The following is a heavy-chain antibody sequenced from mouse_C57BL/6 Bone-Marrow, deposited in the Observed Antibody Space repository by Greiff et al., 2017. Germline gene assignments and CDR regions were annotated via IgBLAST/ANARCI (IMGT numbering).Heavy chain of an antibody. V-gene: IGHV1-64*01. Sequence: QVQLKQPGAELAKPGASVKLSCKASGYTFTSYGMHWVKQRPGQGLEWIGMIHPNSGSTNYNEKFKSKATLTVDKSSSTAYMQISSLTSEDSAVYYCARVYYWYYFDYWGQGTTLTVSS. CDR2: IHPNSGST. J-gene: IGHJ2*01. CDR3: ARVYYWYYFDY. CDR1: GYTFTSYG. D-gene: IGHD2-14*01.